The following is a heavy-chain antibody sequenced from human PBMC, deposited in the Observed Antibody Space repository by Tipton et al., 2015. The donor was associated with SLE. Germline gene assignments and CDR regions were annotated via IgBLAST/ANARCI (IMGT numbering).Heavy chain of an antibody. D-gene: IGHD6-13*01. Sequence: TLSLTCAVYGGSFSGYYWSWIRQPPGKGLEWIGEINHSGSTNYNPSLKSRVTISVDTSKNQFSLKLRSVTAADTAVYYCARVVYSFSDAFDIWGQGTLVTVSS. CDR1: GGSFSGYY. CDR3: ARVVYSFSDAFDI. V-gene: IGHV4-34*01. CDR2: INHSGST. J-gene: IGHJ3*02.